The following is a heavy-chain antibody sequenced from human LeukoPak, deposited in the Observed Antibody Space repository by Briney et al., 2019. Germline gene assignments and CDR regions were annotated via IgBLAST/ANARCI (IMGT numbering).Heavy chain of an antibody. D-gene: IGHD3-16*02. Sequence: ASVKVSCKASGYTFTGYYMHWVRQAPGQGLEWMGWINPNSGGTNYAQKFQGRVTMTRDTSISTAYMELSSLRSEDTAVYYCARLIIGYYYYYYMDVWGKGTTVTISS. CDR1: GYTFTGYY. J-gene: IGHJ6*03. V-gene: IGHV1-2*02. CDR2: INPNSGGT. CDR3: ARLIIGYYYYYYMDV.